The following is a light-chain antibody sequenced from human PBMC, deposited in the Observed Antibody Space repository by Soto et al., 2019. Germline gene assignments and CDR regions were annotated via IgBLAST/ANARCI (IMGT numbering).Light chain of an antibody. J-gene: IGKJ2*01. Sequence: EIVLTQSPATLSLSPGDRDTLSCRASQSVSGFLAWYQQKPGQAPRLLIYDASDRATGIPARFSGSGSGTDFTLTISSLEPEDFAIYYCQQRINWHRTFGQGTKLEIK. CDR2: DAS. CDR3: QQRINWHRT. V-gene: IGKV3-11*01. CDR1: QSVSGF.